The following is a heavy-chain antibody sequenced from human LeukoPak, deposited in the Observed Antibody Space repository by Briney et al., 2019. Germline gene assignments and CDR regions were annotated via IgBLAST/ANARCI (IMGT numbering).Heavy chain of an antibody. J-gene: IGHJ4*02. Sequence: GESLKISCKCSRYRSISNWIAGSRQMPGKGLEWMGIIYPGDSETRYSPSFQGQVTISADKSITTAYLQWTSLKASDSAMYYCARLRGGDQQVDHVDSWGQGTLVTVSS. CDR2: IYPGDSET. CDR1: RYRSISNW. CDR3: ARLRGGDQQVDHVDS. D-gene: IGHD6-13*01. V-gene: IGHV5-51*01.